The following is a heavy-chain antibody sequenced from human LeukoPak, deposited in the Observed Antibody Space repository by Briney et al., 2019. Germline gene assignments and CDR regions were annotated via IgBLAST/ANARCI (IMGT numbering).Heavy chain of an antibody. Sequence: PGGSLRLSCAASGFTFSSYSMNWVRQAPGKGLEWVSSISSSSSYIYYADSVKGRFTISRDNAKNSLYLQMNSLGAEDTAVYYCAIGRYCTNGVCYSQKNLDYWGQGTLVTVSS. J-gene: IGHJ4*02. CDR3: AIGRYCTNGVCYSQKNLDY. D-gene: IGHD2-8*01. CDR1: GFTFSSYS. CDR2: ISSSSSYI. V-gene: IGHV3-21*01.